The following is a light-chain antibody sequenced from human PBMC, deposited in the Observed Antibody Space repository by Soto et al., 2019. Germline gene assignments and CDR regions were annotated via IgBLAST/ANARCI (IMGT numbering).Light chain of an antibody. J-gene: IGKJ1*01. CDR1: QSVTNY. V-gene: IGKV3-15*01. CDR3: QQYINWPRT. CDR2: AAS. Sequence: EIVLTQSPATLSLSPGERATLSCRASQSVTNYLAWYQQKPGQGPRLLIYAASTRATGIPARFSGSGSGTEFSLTISSLQSEDFAVYYCQQYINWPRTFGQGTKVDI.